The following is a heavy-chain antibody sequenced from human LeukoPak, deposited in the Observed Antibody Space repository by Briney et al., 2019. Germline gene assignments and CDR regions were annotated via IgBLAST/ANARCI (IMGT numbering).Heavy chain of an antibody. CDR2: IYQSGST. D-gene: IGHD3-16*01. Sequence: SETLSLTCTVSGYSISSGYYWGWIRQPPGKGLEWIGSIYQSGSTYYNPSLKSRVTISVYTSKNQFSLKLSSVTAADTAMYYCAREKIGTGTVLGKDYYYMDVWGKGTTVTVSS. CDR1: GYSISSGYY. CDR3: AREKIGTGTVLGKDYYYMDV. V-gene: IGHV4-38-2*02. J-gene: IGHJ6*03.